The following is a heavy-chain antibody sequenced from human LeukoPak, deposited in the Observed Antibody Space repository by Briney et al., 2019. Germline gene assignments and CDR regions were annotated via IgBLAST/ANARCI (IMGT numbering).Heavy chain of an antibody. V-gene: IGHV1-2*02. Sequence: ASVKVSCKTSGYSFTGYFMHWVRQAPGQGLEWMGWINPNSADTKYAQRFQGRVTMTRDTSISTAYMELSSLTSDDTAVYFCVRGGGTAHFDYWGQGTLVTVSS. CDR2: INPNSADT. D-gene: IGHD1-26*01. J-gene: IGHJ4*02. CDR3: VRGGGTAHFDY. CDR1: GYSFTGYF.